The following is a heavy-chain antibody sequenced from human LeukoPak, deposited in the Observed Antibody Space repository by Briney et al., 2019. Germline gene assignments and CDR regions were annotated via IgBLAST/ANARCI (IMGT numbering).Heavy chain of an antibody. CDR3: AAYCSGGSCYSDSDY. J-gene: IGHJ4*02. Sequence: SETLSLTCAVSGYSISSGYYWGWIRQPPGKGLEWIGSIYQSGSTYYNPSLKSRVTISVDTSKNRLSLKLTSVTAADTAVYYCAAYCSGGSCYSDSDYWGQGTLVTVSS. CDR2: IYQSGST. D-gene: IGHD2-15*01. CDR1: GYSISSGYY. V-gene: IGHV4-38-2*01.